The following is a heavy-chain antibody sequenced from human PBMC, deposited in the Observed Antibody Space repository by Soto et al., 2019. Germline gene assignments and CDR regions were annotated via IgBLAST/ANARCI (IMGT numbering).Heavy chain of an antibody. CDR3: AKVVRTLYYYYGMDV. CDR2: ISYDGSNK. D-gene: IGHD2-2*01. CDR1: GFTFSSYG. Sequence: PGGSLRLSCAASGFTFSSYGMHWVRQAPGKGLEWVAVISYDGSNKYYADSVKGRFTISRDNSKNTLYLQMNSLRAEDTAVYYCAKVVRTLYYYYGMDVWGQGTTVTVSS. J-gene: IGHJ6*02. V-gene: IGHV3-30*18.